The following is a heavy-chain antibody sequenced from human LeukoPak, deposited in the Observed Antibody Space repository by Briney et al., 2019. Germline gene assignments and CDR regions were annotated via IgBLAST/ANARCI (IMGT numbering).Heavy chain of an antibody. CDR1: GFTFSSYG. CDR2: IWYDGSNK. D-gene: IGHD6-19*01. Sequence: GGSLRLSCAASGFTFSSYGMHWVRQAPGKGLEWVAGIWYDGSNKYYADSVKGRFTISRDNSKNTLYLQMNSLRAEDTAVYYCASAVSSGWSYFDYWGQGTLVTVSS. J-gene: IGHJ4*02. V-gene: IGHV3-33*01. CDR3: ASAVSSGWSYFDY.